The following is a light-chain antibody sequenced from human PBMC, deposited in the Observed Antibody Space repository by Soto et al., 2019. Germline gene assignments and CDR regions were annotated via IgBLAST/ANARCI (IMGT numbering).Light chain of an antibody. V-gene: IGKV3-15*01. CDR3: QQHDKLPPA. Sequence: EIVMTQSPVTLSVSPGETVILSCRASQSLRSNLAWYQQKPGQTPRLLIYSASIRAAATPARFSGSGAGTNFSLTISSLQSEDFAVYYCQQHDKLPPAFGQGTKVEIK. J-gene: IGKJ1*01. CDR2: SAS. CDR1: QSLRSN.